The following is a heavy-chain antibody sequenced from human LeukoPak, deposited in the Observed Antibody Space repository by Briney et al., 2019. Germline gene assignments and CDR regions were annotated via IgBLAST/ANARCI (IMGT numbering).Heavy chain of an antibody. J-gene: IGHJ4*02. CDR1: GFNFRRYA. V-gene: IGHV3-23*01. Sequence: GGSLRLSCAASGFNFRRYAMGWVRQAPGKGLEWLSGISESGDATFHADSVRGRFTISRDNSKNELYLQMNSLRVADTAVYYCAKRGPIPEKYFDFWAREPWSPSPQ. D-gene: IGHD2-21*01. CDR3: AKRGPIPEKYFDF. CDR2: ISESGDAT.